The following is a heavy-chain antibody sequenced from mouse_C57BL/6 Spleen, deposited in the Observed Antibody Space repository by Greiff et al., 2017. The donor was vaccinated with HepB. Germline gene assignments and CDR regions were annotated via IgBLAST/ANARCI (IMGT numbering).Heavy chain of an antibody. CDR2: INPNNGGT. J-gene: IGHJ2*01. D-gene: IGHD2-3*01. Sequence: EVQLQQSGPELVKPGASVKISCKASGYTFTDYYMNWVKQSHGKSLEWIGDINPNNGGTSYNQKFKGKATLTVDKSSSTAYMELRSLTSEDSAVYYCAREGVYDCYWGYWGQGTTLTVSS. CDR3: AREGVYDCYWGY. CDR1: GYTFTDYY. V-gene: IGHV1-26*01.